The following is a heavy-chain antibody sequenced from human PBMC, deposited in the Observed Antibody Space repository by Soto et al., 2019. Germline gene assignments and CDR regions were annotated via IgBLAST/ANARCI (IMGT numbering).Heavy chain of an antibody. CDR1: GFTFSSYG. D-gene: IGHD4-17*01. Sequence: PGGSLRLSCAASGFTFSSYGMHWVRQAPGKGLEWVAVIWYDGSNKYYADSVKGRFTISRDNSKNTLYLQMNSLRAEDTAVYYCARDRSVTVTSYCFDYWGQGTLVTVSS. CDR2: IWYDGSNK. CDR3: ARDRSVTVTSYCFDY. J-gene: IGHJ4*02. V-gene: IGHV3-33*01.